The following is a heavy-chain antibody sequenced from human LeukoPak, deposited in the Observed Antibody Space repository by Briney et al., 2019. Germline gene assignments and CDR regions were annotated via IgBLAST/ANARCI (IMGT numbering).Heavy chain of an antibody. V-gene: IGHV3-43*01. CDR1: GFTFDDYT. CDR2: IDWDGSIT. J-gene: IGHJ4*02. D-gene: IGHD6-19*01. CDR3: AKDRGNSGWYLYFDS. Sequence: GGSLRLSCAASGFTFDDYTMHWVRQRPGRGLEWVSFIDWDGSITHYADSLKGRFTVSRDNTKNSLYLQMNSLRTDDSGLYYCAKDRGNSGWYLYFDSWGQGTLVTVSS.